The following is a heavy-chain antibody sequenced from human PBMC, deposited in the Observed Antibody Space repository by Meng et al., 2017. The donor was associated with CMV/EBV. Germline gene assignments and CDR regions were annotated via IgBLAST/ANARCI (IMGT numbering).Heavy chain of an antibody. CDR2: IYYSGST. J-gene: IGHJ6*02. D-gene: IGHD2-2*01. Sequence: GSLRLSCTVSGGSISSYYWSWIRQPPGKGLEWIGYIYYSGSTNYTPSLKSRVTISVYTSKHQFSLKLSSVTAAYTALYYCARGDIVVFPCAHYYYYGFDVWGQGTTVTVSS. CDR3: ARGDIVVFPCAHYYYYGFDV. V-gene: IGHV4-59*01. CDR1: GGSISSYY.